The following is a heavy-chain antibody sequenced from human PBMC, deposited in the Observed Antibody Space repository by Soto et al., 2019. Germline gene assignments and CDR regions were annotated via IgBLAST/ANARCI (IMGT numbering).Heavy chain of an antibody. CDR1: GGTFSSYA. Sequence: SVKVSCKAPGGTFSSYAISWVRQAPGQGLEWMGGIIPIFGTANYAQKFQGRVTITADESTSTAYMELSSLRSEDTAVYYCARGVATTNGGYYYYYYGMDVWGQGTTVTVSS. V-gene: IGHV1-69*13. J-gene: IGHJ6*02. CDR2: IIPIFGTA. CDR3: ARGVATTNGGYYYYYYGMDV. D-gene: IGHD5-12*01.